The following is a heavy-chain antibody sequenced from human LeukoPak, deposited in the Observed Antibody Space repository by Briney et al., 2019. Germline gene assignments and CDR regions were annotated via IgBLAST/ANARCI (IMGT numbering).Heavy chain of an antibody. CDR1: GYSISSGCY. D-gene: IGHD3-10*01. CDR3: ASRVYYYGSGSYYSWFDP. Sequence: SETLSLTCAVSGYSISSGCYWGWIRQPPGKGLEWIGSIYHSGSTYYNPSLKSRVTISVDTSKNQFSLKLSSVTTADTAVYYCASRVYYYGSGSYYSWFDPWGQGTLVTVSS. J-gene: IGHJ5*02. V-gene: IGHV4-38-2*01. CDR2: IYHSGST.